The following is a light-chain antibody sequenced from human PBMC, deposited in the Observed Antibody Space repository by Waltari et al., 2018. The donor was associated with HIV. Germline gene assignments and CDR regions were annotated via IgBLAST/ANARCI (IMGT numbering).Light chain of an antibody. CDR2: EDN. J-gene: IGLJ2*01. CDR3: QSYDSSNHLI. CDR1: SGSIASNY. Sequence: NFMLTQPHSVSESPGKTVTISCTRSSGSIASNYVQWYQQRPGSSPPTVIYEDNQRPSGFPDRFSGSIDSSSNSASLTISRLKTEDEADYYCQSYDSSNHLIFGGGTKLTVL. V-gene: IGLV6-57*01.